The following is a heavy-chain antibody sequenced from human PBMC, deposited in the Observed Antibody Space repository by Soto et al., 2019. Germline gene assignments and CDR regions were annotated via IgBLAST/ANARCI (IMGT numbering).Heavy chain of an antibody. CDR2: IIPIFGTA. V-gene: IGHV1-69*06. Sequence: SVKVSCKASGGTFSSYAISWVRQAPGQGLEWMGGIIPIFGTANYAQKFQGRVTITADKSTSTAYMELSSLRSEDTAVYYCASRGYSGYDLRSYYSYYGMDVWGQGTTVTVSS. CDR3: ASRGYSGYDLRSYYSYYGMDV. D-gene: IGHD5-12*01. CDR1: GGTFSSYA. J-gene: IGHJ6*02.